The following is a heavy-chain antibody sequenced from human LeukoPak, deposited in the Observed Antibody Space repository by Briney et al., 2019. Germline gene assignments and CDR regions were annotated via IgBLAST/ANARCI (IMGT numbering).Heavy chain of an antibody. V-gene: IGHV3-48*04. CDR2: ISSSGSTI. CDR3: ARKSDRADY. Sequence: PGGSLRLSCAASGFTFSSYDMTWVRQAPGKGLEWVSYISSSGSTIYYADSVKGRFTISRDNAKNSLYLQMNSLRAEDTAVYYCARKSDRADYWGQGTLVTVSS. CDR1: GFTFSSYD. J-gene: IGHJ4*02.